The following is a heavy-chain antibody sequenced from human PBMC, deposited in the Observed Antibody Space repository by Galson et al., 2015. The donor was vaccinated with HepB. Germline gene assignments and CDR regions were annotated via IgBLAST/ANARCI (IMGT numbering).Heavy chain of an antibody. CDR1: GFTFSSSW. D-gene: IGHD3-3*01. CDR2: IKEDGSEK. J-gene: IGHJ4*02. CDR3: ARDAERHWSF. V-gene: IGHV3-7*03. Sequence: SLRLSCAASGFTFSSSWMSWVRQAPGKGLEWVANIKEDGSEKYYVDSVKGRFTISRDNAKNSLYLQMNSLRAEDTAVYYCARDAERHWSFWGQGTLVTVSS.